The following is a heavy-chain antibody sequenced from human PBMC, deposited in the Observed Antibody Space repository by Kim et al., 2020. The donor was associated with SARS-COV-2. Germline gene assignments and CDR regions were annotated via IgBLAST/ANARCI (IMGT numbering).Heavy chain of an antibody. J-gene: IGHJ4*02. D-gene: IGHD3-22*01. CDR3: ARGGPGGMIVVVMAFDY. CDR1: GGSFSGYY. Sequence: SETLSLTCAVYGGSFSGYYWSWIRQPPGKGLEWIGEINHSGSTNYNPSLKSRVTISVDTSKNQFSLKLSSVTAADTAVYYCARGGPGGMIVVVMAFDYWGQGTLVTVSS. V-gene: IGHV4-34*01. CDR2: INHSGST.